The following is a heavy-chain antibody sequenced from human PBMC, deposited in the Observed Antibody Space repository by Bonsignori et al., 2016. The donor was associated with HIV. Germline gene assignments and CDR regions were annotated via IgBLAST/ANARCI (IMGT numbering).Heavy chain of an antibody. CDR3: ASGGRGTGNY. Sequence: GGSLRLSCAASGFTFSSYAMHWVRQAPGKGLEWVAVISYDGSNKYYADSVKGRFTISRDNSKNTLYLQMNSLRAEDTAVYYCASGGRGTGNYWGQGTLVTVSS. D-gene: IGHD2-8*02. CDR1: GFTFSSYA. CDR2: ISYDGSNK. V-gene: IGHV3-30-3*01. J-gene: IGHJ4*02.